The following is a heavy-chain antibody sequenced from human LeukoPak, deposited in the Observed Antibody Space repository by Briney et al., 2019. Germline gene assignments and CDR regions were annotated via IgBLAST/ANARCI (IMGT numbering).Heavy chain of an antibody. V-gene: IGHV3-23*01. CDR2: IGAGGAST. CDR1: GFTFSSYA. CDR3: AKRYSSGPIDY. J-gene: IGHJ4*02. D-gene: IGHD6-19*01. Sequence: PGGSLRLSCAASGFTFSSYAMSWVRQAPGKGLEWVSVIGAGGASTYYADSVKGRFTISRDNSKNTPHLQMNSLRAEDTAVYYCAKRYSSGPIDYWGQGTLVTVSS.